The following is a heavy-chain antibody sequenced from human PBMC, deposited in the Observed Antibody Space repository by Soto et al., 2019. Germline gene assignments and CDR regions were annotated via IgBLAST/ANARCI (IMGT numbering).Heavy chain of an antibody. CDR2: ISYDGSNK. CDR3: ARETTAMVTRYCGMDV. J-gene: IGHJ6*02. Sequence: GGSLRLSCAASGFTFSSYAIHWVRQAPGKGLEWVAVISYDGSNKYCADSVKGRFTISRDNSKNTLYLQMNSLRAEDTAVYYCARETTAMVTRYCGMDVWGQGTTVTVSS. D-gene: IGHD5-18*01. V-gene: IGHV3-30-3*01. CDR1: GFTFSSYA.